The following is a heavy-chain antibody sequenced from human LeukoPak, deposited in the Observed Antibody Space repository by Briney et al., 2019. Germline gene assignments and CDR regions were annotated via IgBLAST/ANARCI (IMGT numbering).Heavy chain of an antibody. J-gene: IGHJ4*02. CDR3: AREGDGYNGGYFDY. CDR2: IYYSGST. V-gene: IGHV4-59*01. Sequence: PSETLSLTCTVSGGSISSYYWSWIRQPPGKGLEWIGYIYYSGSTNYNPSLKSRVTISVDTSKNQFSLKLSSVTAADTAVYYCAREGDGYNGGYFDYWGQGTLVTVSS. D-gene: IGHD5-24*01. CDR1: GGSISSYY.